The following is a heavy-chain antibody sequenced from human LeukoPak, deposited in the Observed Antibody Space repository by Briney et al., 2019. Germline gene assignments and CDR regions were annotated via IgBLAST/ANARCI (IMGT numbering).Heavy chain of an antibody. D-gene: IGHD6-19*01. CDR2: IYPDDSDT. CDR3: ARHQWLIRGGGLHSFYAMDV. CDR1: GYSISNSW. Sequence: GESPKIFCKGSGYSISNSWIGWVRQKPGKELEWMGIIYPDDSDTKYNPSFQGQVTISADKSISTAYLKWNSLKASDTARYYCARHQWLIRGGGLHSFYAMDVWGQGTTVIVSS. V-gene: IGHV5-51*01. J-gene: IGHJ6*02.